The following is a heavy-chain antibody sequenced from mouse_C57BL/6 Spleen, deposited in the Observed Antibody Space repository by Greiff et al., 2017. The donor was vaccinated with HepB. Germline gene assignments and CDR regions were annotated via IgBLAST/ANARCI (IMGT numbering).Heavy chain of an antibody. V-gene: IGHV14-2*01. D-gene: IGHD1-1*01. Sequence: VQLQQSGAELVKPGASVKLSCTASGFNIKDYYMHWVKQRTEQGLEWIGRIDPEDGETKYAPKFQGKATITADKSSNTAYLQLISLTYEDTSVYYCSVRDYNGAWFAYWGQGTLVTVSA. CDR1: GFNIKDYY. CDR3: SVRDYNGAWFAY. CDR2: IDPEDGET. J-gene: IGHJ3*01.